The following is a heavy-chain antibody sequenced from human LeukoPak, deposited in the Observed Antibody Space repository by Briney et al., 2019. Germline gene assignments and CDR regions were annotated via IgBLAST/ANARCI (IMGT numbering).Heavy chain of an antibody. CDR2: ISAYNGNT. J-gene: IGHJ5*02. CDR1: GYTFTSYG. D-gene: IGHD6-13*01. Sequence: ASVTLSCKASGYTFTSYGISWVRQAPGQGLEWMGWISAYNGNTNYAQKLQGRVTMTTDTSTSTAYMELRSLRSDDTAVYYCARCRAAAGLGVDWFHPWGQGSLVSVSS. CDR3: ARCRAAAGLGVDWFHP. V-gene: IGHV1-18*01.